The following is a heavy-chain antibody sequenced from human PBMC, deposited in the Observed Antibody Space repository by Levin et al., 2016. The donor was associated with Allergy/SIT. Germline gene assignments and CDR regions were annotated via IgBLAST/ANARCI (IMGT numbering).Heavy chain of an antibody. J-gene: IGHJ6*03. V-gene: IGHV4-4*02. CDR3: ARERGDDTTLVTTSYFYYYMDV. D-gene: IGHD5-18*01. Sequence: SETLSLTCAVSGVSISSGHWWSWVRQPPGKGLEWIGEIHHGGDTNYNPSLKSRVTISVDTSKNQFSLKLSSVTAADTAVYYCARERGDDTTLVTTSYFYYYMDVWGKGTTVTVSS. CDR1: GVSISSGHW. CDR2: IHHGGDT.